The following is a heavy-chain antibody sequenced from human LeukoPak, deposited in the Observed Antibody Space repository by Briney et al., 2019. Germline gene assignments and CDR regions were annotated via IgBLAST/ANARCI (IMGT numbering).Heavy chain of an antibody. CDR1: GFTFDDYA. CDR2: ISWNSGSI. J-gene: IGHJ4*02. CDR3: AKVRFLEWLSSPGYFDY. V-gene: IGHV3-9*01. D-gene: IGHD3-3*01. Sequence: GRSLRLSCAASGFTFDDYAMHWVRQAPGKGLEWVSGISWNSGSIGYADSVKGRFTISRDNAKNSLYLQMNSLRAEDTAVYYCAKVRFLEWLSSPGYFDYWGQGTLVTVSS.